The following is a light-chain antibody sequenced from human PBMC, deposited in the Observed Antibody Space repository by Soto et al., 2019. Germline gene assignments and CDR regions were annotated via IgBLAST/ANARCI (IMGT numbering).Light chain of an antibody. CDR3: QQYGSSPYT. CDR2: GAS. Sequence: EIVLTQSPGTLSLSPGERATLSCRASQSVSSSYLAWYQQKPGQAPRLLIYGASSRGTGIPDRFSGSGSGTDFTLTISRLEPEDFAVYYCQQYGSSPYTFGQGNKLAIK. V-gene: IGKV3-20*01. J-gene: IGKJ2*01. CDR1: QSVSSSY.